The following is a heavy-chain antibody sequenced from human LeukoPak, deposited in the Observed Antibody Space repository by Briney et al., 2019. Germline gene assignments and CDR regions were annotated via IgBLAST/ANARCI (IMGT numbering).Heavy chain of an antibody. CDR2: ISGSGGST. J-gene: IGHJ3*02. CDR1: GFTFSSYA. V-gene: IGHV3-23*01. D-gene: IGHD7-27*01. Sequence: GGSLRLSCAASGFTFSSYAMSWVRQAPGKGLEWVSAISGSGGSTYYADSVKGRFTISRDNAKNSLYLQMNSLRAEDTAVYYCASDPPWANDAFDIWGQGTMVTVSS. CDR3: ASDPPWANDAFDI.